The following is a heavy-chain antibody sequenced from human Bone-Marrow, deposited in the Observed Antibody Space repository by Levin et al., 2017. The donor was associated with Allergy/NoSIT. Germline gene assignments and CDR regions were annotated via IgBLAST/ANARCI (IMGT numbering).Heavy chain of an antibody. V-gene: IGHV3-30*03. CDR1: GFTFSTYG. CDR3: ATPPEGHCSGEICYFGY. Sequence: GESLKISCAASGFTFSTYGMHWVRQAPGKGLEWVAVISDDGTMQHYADSVKGRFTISRDISKNTLYLQMSSLRAEDTAVYYCATPPEGHCSGEICYFGYWGQGTQVTVSS. D-gene: IGHD2-15*01. CDR2: ISDDGTMQ. J-gene: IGHJ4*02.